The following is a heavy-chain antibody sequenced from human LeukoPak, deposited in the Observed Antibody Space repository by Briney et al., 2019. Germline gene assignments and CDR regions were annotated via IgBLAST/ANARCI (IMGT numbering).Heavy chain of an antibody. CDR3: ARDLPGAQAFDY. CDR1: GFTFSTYW. V-gene: IGHV3-7*01. J-gene: IGHJ4*02. CDR2: IKEDGSEK. D-gene: IGHD1-26*01. Sequence: GGSLRLPCVASGFTFSTYWISWVRQAPGKGLEWVANIKEDGSEKYYVDSVKGRFTISRGNAKNSLYLQMNSLRAEDTAVYYCARDLPGAQAFDYWGQGTLVTVSS.